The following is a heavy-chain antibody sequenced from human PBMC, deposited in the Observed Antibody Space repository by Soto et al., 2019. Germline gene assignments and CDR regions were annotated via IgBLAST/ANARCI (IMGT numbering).Heavy chain of an antibody. D-gene: IGHD3-22*01. CDR3: ARAHSSGLMFDY. J-gene: IGHJ4*02. Sequence: QVQLQVSGPGLVKPSQTLSLTCTVSGGSISSGGYYWSWIRQHPGKGLEWIGYIYYSGSTYYNPSLKSRVTISVDTSKNQFSLKLSSVTAADTAVYYCARAHSSGLMFDYWGQGTLVTVSS. V-gene: IGHV4-31*03. CDR2: IYYSGST. CDR1: GGSISSGGYY.